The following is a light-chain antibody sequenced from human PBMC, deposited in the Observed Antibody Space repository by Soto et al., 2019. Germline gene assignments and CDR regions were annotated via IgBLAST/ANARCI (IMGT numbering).Light chain of an antibody. V-gene: IGKV1-33*01. J-gene: IGKJ2*01. Sequence: DIQMTQSPSSLSASVGDRVTITCRASQDISIYLNWFQQKPGKGPKLLIYDASNLEKGVPSRFTGSGSGTDFTLTINSLQPDEIATYYCQQYNVVPPTFGQGTRLEI. CDR2: DAS. CDR1: QDISIY. CDR3: QQYNVVPPT.